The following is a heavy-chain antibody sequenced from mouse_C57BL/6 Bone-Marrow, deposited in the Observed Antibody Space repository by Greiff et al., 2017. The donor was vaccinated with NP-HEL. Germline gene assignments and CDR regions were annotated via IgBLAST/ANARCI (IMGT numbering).Heavy chain of an antibody. V-gene: IGHV14-2*01. D-gene: IGHD1-1*01. Sequence: VQLQQSGAELVKPGASVKLSCTASGFNIKDYYMHWVKQRTEQGLEWIGRIDPEDGETKYAPKFRGKATITADTSSNTAYLQLSSLTSEDTAVYYCARSGSSYPAWFAYWGQGTLVTVSA. J-gene: IGHJ3*01. CDR2: IDPEDGET. CDR3: ARSGSSYPAWFAY. CDR1: GFNIKDYY.